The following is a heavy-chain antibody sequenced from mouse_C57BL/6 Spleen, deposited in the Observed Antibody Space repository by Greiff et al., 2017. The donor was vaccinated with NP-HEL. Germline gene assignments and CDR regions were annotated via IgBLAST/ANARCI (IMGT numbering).Heavy chain of an antibody. CDR3: VRDYYGSSYAWFAY. Sequence: EVKVVESGGGLVQPKGSLKLSCAASGFTFNTYAMHWVRQAPGKGLEWVARIRSKSSNYATYSADSVKDRFTISRDDSQSMLYLQMNNLKADDTAMYYCVRDYYGSSYAWFAYWGQGTLVTVSA. D-gene: IGHD1-1*01. CDR1: GFTFNTYA. J-gene: IGHJ3*01. CDR2: IRSKSSNYAT. V-gene: IGHV10-3*01.